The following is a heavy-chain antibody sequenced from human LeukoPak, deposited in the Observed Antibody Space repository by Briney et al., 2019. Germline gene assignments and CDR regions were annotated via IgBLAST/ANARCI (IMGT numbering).Heavy chain of an antibody. CDR3: ARGSDGSGLYYFDY. Sequence: XQPPGXXLEWIGEINHSGSTNYNPSLKSRVTISVDTSKNQFSLKLSSVTAADTAVYYCARGSDGSGLYYFDYWGQGTLVTVSS. V-gene: IGHV4-34*01. J-gene: IGHJ4*02. D-gene: IGHD3-10*01. CDR2: INHSGST.